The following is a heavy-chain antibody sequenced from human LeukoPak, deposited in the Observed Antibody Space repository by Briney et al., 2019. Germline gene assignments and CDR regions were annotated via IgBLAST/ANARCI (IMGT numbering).Heavy chain of an antibody. CDR1: GGSISSGGYY. Sequence: SETLSLTCTVSGGSISSGGYYWSWIRQHPGKGLEWIGYIYYSGSTYYNPSLKSRVTISVDTSKNQFSLKLSSVTAADTAVYHCARQGNGWPYDAFNIWGPGTMVTVSS. V-gene: IGHV4-31*03. CDR3: ARQGNGWPYDAFNI. J-gene: IGHJ3*02. CDR2: IYYSGST. D-gene: IGHD6-19*01.